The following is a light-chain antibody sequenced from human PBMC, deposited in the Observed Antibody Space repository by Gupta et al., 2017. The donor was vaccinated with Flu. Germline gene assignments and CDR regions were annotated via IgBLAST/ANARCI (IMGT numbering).Light chain of an antibody. J-gene: IGLJ3*02. CDR2: EVT. Sequence: QSALTLPPSASASPGQSVTISCTGTSNDVGGYDYVSWYLQHPGKAPSLIIYEVTKRPSGVPDRFSGSKSDNTASLTVSGLQAEDEADYYCSSYTDRNTVVFGGGTRLTVL. CDR3: SSYTDRNTVV. V-gene: IGLV2-8*01. CDR1: SNDVGGYDY.